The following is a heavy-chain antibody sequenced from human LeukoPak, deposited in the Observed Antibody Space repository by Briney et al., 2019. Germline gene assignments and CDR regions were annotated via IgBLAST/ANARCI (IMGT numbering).Heavy chain of an antibody. V-gene: IGHV3-74*01. J-gene: IGHJ4*02. D-gene: IGHD3-3*01. Sequence: PGGSLRLSCAPSGFTFSNYWIHWVGPAPGKGLVWVSAINEDGSRTSYADSVKGQFTISRDNAKNTVYLQRNSLRAEDTALYYCARGSGFFWGQGTLVTVSS. CDR2: INEDGSRT. CDR1: GFTFSNYW. CDR3: ARGSGFF.